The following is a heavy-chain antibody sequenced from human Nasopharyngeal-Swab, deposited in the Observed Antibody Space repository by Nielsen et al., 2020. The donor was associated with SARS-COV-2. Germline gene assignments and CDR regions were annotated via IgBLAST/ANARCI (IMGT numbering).Heavy chain of an antibody. CDR3: ARDQQRDYDFWSGYYERTGYGMDV. D-gene: IGHD3-3*01. CDR2: ISSSSSYI. J-gene: IGHJ6*02. Sequence: VCQAPGKGLEWVSSISSSSSYIYYADSVKGRFTISRDNAKNSLYLQMNSLRAEDTAVYYCARDQQRDYDFWSGYYERTGYGMDVWGQGTTVTVSS. V-gene: IGHV3-21*01.